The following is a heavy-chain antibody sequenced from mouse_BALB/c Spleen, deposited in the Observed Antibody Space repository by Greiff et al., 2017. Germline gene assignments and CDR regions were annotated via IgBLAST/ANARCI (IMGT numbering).Heavy chain of an antibody. CDR3: ARQGVRDYAMDY. CDR1: GFTFSSYG. V-gene: IGHV5-6*01. CDR2: ISSGGSYT. J-gene: IGHJ4*01. D-gene: IGHD2-14*01. Sequence: EVKLVESGGDLVKPGGSLKLSCAASGFTFSSYGMSWVRQTPDKRLEWVATISSGGSYTYYPDSVKGRFTISRDNAKNTLYLQMSSLKSEDTAMYYCARQGVRDYAMDYWGQGTSVTVSS.